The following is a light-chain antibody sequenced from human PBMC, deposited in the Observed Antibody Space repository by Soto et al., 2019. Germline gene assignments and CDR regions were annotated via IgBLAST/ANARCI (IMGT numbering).Light chain of an antibody. Sequence: SYELTQPPSVSVSPGQTARITCSGEALPKQYAYWYQQKPGQAPVLVIYTDIERPSGNPERVSGSSSGTTVTLTISGVQAEDEADYYCQSADSSGTYRVFGGGTKLTVL. CDR2: TDI. V-gene: IGLV3-25*03. CDR3: QSADSSGTYRV. J-gene: IGLJ3*02. CDR1: ALPKQY.